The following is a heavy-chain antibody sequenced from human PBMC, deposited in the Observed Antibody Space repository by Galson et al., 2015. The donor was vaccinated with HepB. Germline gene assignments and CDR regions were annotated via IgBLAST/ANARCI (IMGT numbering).Heavy chain of an antibody. V-gene: IGHV3-53*01. D-gene: IGHD4-11*01. J-gene: IGHJ4*02. Sequence: SLRLSCAVSGFTVNSDYTSWVRQTPGKGLEWVSVIYGSGNTDYADSVKGRFTISRDNSKNTLYLQMNILRAEDTAVYYCARHRGAVTIDYWGQGTLVTVSS. CDR2: IYGSGNT. CDR3: ARHRGAVTIDY. CDR1: GFTVNSDY.